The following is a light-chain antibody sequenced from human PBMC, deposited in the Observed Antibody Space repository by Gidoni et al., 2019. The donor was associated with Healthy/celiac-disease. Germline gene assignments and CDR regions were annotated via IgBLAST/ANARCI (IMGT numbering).Light chain of an antibody. CDR2: GAS. CDR1: QSVSSSY. CDR3: QQYGSSPST. J-gene: IGKJ3*01. Sequence: EFVLTQSPGTLSLSPGERATLSCRASQSVSSSYLAWYQQKPGQAPRLLIYGASSRATGIPDMFSGSGSGTDFTLTISRLEPEDFAVYYCQQYGSSPSTFGPGTKVEIK. V-gene: IGKV3-20*01.